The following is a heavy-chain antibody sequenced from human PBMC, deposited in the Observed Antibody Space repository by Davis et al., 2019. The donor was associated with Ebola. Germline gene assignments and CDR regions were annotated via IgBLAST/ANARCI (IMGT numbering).Heavy chain of an antibody. V-gene: IGHV1-46*01. J-gene: IGHJ5*02. Sequence: ASVKVSCKASGYTFTSYYMHWVRQAPGQGLEWMGIINPSGGSTSYAQKFQGRVTMTRDTSTSTVYMELSSLRSEDTAVYYCARAPAAIRLGENWFDPWGQGTLVTVSS. CDR2: INPSGGST. D-gene: IGHD2-2*02. CDR1: GYTFTSYY. CDR3: ARAPAAIRLGENWFDP.